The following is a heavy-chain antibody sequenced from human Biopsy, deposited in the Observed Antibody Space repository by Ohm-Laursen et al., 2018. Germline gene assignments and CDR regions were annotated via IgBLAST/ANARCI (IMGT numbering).Heavy chain of an antibody. V-gene: IGHV1-46*01. Sequence: ATVKVSCKASGYTFTTYYIHWVREAPGQGLEWMGIINPGGNSTAYTQNFQGRVTMTWDTPTTTVYMELSSLRSEDTAVYYCALASFDYWGQGTLVTVPS. J-gene: IGHJ4*02. CDR1: GYTFTTYY. CDR3: ALASFDY. CDR2: INPGGNST.